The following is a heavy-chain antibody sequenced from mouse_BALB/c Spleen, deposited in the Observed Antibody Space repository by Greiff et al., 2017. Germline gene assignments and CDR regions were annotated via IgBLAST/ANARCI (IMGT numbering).Heavy chain of an antibody. CDR3: ARRNGGYYYAMDY. Sequence: EVKLVESGGGLVQPGGSRKLSCAASGFTFSSFGMHWVRQAPEKGLEWVAYISSGSSTIYYADTVKGRFTISRDNPKNTLFLQMTSLRSEDTAMYYCARRNGGYYYAMDYWGQGTSVTVSS. V-gene: IGHV5-17*02. CDR1: GFTFSSFG. J-gene: IGHJ4*01. D-gene: IGHD2-3*01. CDR2: ISSGSSTI.